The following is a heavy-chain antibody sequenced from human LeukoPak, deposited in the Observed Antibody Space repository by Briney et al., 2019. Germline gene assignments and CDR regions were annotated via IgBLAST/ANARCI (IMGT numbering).Heavy chain of an antibody. Sequence: PSETLSLTCAVYGGSFSTYYGSWIRQPPGKGLEWIGEINPSGSINYNPSLESRVTMAVDTSKIQLSLKLRSLTAADTAVYYCARMMVVTPYYYYYMDVWGKGTTVTVSS. CDR1: GGSFSTYY. J-gene: IGHJ6*03. CDR2: INPSGSI. CDR3: ARMMVVTPYYYYYMDV. V-gene: IGHV4-34*01. D-gene: IGHD4-23*01.